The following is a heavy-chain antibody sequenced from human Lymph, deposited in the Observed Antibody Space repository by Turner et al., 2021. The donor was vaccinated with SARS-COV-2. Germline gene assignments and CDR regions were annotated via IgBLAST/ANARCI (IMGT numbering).Heavy chain of an antibody. Sequence: QDQLVQSVDEVKKPGSSVTVYCKSSGGTCSSYAISWVRQAPEPGVEWMGRIMPNHGIANYAQKFQGRVTITADKSTSTAYMEPSSLRSEDTAVYYCAGGRLDSDSGSYCSWFDPWGQGTLVTVSS. D-gene: IGHD1-26*01. CDR2: IMPNHGIA. CDR3: AGGRLDSDSGSYCSWFDP. V-gene: IGHV1-69*04. CDR1: GGTCSSYA. J-gene: IGHJ5*02.